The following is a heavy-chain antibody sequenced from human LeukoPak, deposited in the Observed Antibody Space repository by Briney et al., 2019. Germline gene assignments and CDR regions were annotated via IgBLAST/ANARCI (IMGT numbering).Heavy chain of an antibody. D-gene: IGHD2-21*01. J-gene: IGHJ4*02. V-gene: IGHV3-53*01. CDR1: GVTFSSNS. CDR2: IYSGGST. Sequence: GGALRLSCTVSGVTFSSNSMSWVRQAPGKGLEWVSFIYSGGSTHNSESVTGRVTISRDNSKNSVYLKMNRLNAEDTAVYYCARRAGDCSHPYDYWGQGTLVTVSS. CDR3: ARRAGDCSHPYDY.